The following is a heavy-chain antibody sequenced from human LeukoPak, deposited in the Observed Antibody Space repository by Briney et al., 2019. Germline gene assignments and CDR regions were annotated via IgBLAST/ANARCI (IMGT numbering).Heavy chain of an antibody. V-gene: IGHV4-38-2*01. J-gene: IGHJ4*02. CDR1: GYFISSGFY. CDR2: IYHSGST. CDR3: ARFVGAATTSHVDY. Sequence: SETLSLTCAVSGYFISSGFYWGWIRQPPGKGLEWIGSIYHSGSTYYNPPLKSRLTISVDTSKNQFSLKLFSVTAADTAVYYCARFVGAATTSHVDYWGQGTLVTVSS. D-gene: IGHD1-26*01.